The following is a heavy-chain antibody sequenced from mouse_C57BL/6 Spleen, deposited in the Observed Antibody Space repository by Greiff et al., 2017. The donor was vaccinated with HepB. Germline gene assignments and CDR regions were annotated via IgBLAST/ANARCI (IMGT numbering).Heavy chain of an antibody. V-gene: IGHV1-22*01. Sequence: EVQLQQSGPELVKPGASVKMSCKASGYTFPDYNMHWVKQSQGKSLEWIGYINPNNGGTSYNQKFKGKATLTVNKSSSTAYMELRSLTSEDSAVYYCASGLGRAYFDYWGQGTTLTVSS. J-gene: IGHJ2*01. CDR3: ASGLGRAYFDY. CDR2: INPNNGGT. CDR1: GYTFPDYN. D-gene: IGHD4-1*01.